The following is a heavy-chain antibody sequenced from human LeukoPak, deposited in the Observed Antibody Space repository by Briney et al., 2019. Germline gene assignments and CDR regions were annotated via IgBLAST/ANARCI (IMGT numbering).Heavy chain of an antibody. CDR3: ARGGYSSGWYPRDSGIDY. J-gene: IGHJ4*02. D-gene: IGHD6-19*01. Sequence: ASVKVSCKASGYTFTSYDINWVRQATGQGLEWMGWMNPNSGNTGYAQKFQGRVTMTRDTSTSTVYMELSSLRSEDTAVYYCARGGYSSGWYPRDSGIDYWGQGTLVTVSS. V-gene: IGHV1-8*01. CDR2: MNPNSGNT. CDR1: GYTFTSYD.